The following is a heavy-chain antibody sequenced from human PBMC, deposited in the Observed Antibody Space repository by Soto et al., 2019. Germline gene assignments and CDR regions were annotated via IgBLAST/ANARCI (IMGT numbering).Heavy chain of an antibody. CDR1: GDSISSSYY. Sequence: SETLSLTCTVSGDSISSSYYWGWIRQPPGKGLEWIGSIYYTGSTYYNPSLKSRVTISVDTSKNQFSLKLSSVTAADTAVYYCARHGYQVPFRIWGQGTMVTVSS. CDR2: IYYTGST. V-gene: IGHV4-39*01. CDR3: ARHGYQVPFRI. J-gene: IGHJ3*01. D-gene: IGHD2-15*01.